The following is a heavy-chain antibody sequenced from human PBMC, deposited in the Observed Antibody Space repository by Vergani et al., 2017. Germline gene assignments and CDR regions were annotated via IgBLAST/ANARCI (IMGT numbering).Heavy chain of an antibody. Sequence: EVQLLESGGGLIQPGGSLRLSCAASGFTVSSNYMSWVHQAPGKGLEWVSVIYSGGSTYYADSVKGRFTISRDNSKNTLYLQMNSLRAEDTAVYYCARDSGKSTNDYYYYYGMDVWGQGTTVTVSS. CDR1: GFTVSSNY. CDR3: ARDSGKSTNDYYYYYGMDV. J-gene: IGHJ6*02. CDR2: IYSGGST. D-gene: IGHD1-26*01. V-gene: IGHV3-53*01.